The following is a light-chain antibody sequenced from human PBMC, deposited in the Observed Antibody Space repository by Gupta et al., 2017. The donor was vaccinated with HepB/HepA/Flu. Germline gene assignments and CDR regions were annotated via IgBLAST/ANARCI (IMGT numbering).Light chain of an antibody. J-gene: IGKJ1*01. CDR3: QQYNSYSRT. Sequence: DIQMTQSPSTQSASVGDRVTITCRASQSISSWLAWYQQKPGKAPKLLIYKASSLESGVPSRFRGSGSGTEFTLTISSLQPDYFATYYCQQYNSYSRTFGQGTKVEIK. CDR1: QSISSW. V-gene: IGKV1-5*03. CDR2: KAS.